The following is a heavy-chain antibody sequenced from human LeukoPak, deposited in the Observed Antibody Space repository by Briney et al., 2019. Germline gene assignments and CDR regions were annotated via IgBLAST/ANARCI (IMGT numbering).Heavy chain of an antibody. Sequence: PSETLSLTCAVYGGSFSGYYWSWIRQPPGKGLEWIGEINHSGSTNYNPSLKSRVTISVDRSKNQFSLKLSSVTAADTAVYYCARASTVTYFDYWGQGTLVTVSS. CDR3: ARASTVTYFDY. D-gene: IGHD4-4*01. J-gene: IGHJ4*02. CDR2: INHSGST. V-gene: IGHV4-34*01. CDR1: GGSFSGYY.